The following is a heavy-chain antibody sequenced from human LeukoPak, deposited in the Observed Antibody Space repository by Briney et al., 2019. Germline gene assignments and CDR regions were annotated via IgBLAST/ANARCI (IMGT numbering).Heavy chain of an antibody. CDR3: AKDLYVRVRGVVPYYYYGMDV. D-gene: IGHD3-10*01. CDR1: GFTFSSYG. J-gene: IGHJ6*02. V-gene: IGHV3-30*18. Sequence: GGSLRLSCAASGFTFSSYGMHWVRQAPGKGLEWVAVISYDVSNKYYADSVKGRFTISRDNSKNTLYLQMNSLRAEDTAVYYCAKDLYVRVRGVVPYYYYGMDVWGQGTTVTVSS. CDR2: ISYDVSNK.